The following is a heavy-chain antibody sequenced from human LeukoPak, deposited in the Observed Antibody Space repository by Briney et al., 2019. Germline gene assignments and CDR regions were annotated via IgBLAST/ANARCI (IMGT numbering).Heavy chain of an antibody. V-gene: IGHV3-23*01. J-gene: IGHJ3*02. CDR2: ISGSGGST. D-gene: IGHD1-26*01. CDR3: AKGYSGSYRDAVDI. CDR1: GFTFSSYA. Sequence: GGSLRLSCAASGFTFSSYAMSWVRQAPGKGLEWVSAISGSGGSTYYADSVKGRFTIFRDNPKNTLYLQMNSLRAEDTAVYYCAKGYSGSYRDAVDIWGQGTMVTVSS.